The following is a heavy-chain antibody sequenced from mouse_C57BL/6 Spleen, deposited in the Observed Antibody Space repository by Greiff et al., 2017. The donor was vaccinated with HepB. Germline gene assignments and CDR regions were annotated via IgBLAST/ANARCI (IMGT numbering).Heavy chain of an antibody. V-gene: IGHV1-39*01. J-gene: IGHJ2*01. CDR2: INPNYGTT. CDR3: ARCPYDGYHYYFDY. D-gene: IGHD2-3*01. CDR1: GYSFTDYN. Sequence: EVQLVESGPELVKPGASVKISCKASGYSFTDYNMNWVKQSNGKSLEWIGVINPNYGTTSYNQKFKGKATLTVDQSSSTAYLQLNSLTSEDSAVYYCARCPYDGYHYYFDYWGQGTTLTVSS.